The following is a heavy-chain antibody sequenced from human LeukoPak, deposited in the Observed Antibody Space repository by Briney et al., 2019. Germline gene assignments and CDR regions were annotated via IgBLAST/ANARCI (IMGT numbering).Heavy chain of an antibody. CDR3: ARGGESYFDY. V-gene: IGHV4-59*11. Sequence: SETLSLTCTVSGGSISSHYWSWLRQPPGRGLEWIGYIYYSGSTNYNPSLKSRVTISVDTSKNQFSLKLSSVTAADTAVYYCARGGESYFDYWGQGTLVTVSS. D-gene: IGHD3-10*01. CDR2: IYYSGST. J-gene: IGHJ4*02. CDR1: GGSISSHY.